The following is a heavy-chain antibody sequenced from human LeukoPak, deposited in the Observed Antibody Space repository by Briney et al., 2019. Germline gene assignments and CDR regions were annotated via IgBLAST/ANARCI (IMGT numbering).Heavy chain of an antibody. CDR2: IKSKTDGGTT. D-gene: IGHD3-22*01. CDR1: GFTFSNAW. J-gene: IGHJ4*02. CDR3: TTGPLYYYDSSGYTAYDY. V-gene: IGHV3-15*01. Sequence: RPGGSLRLSCAASGFTFSNAWMSWVRQAPGKGLEWVGRIKSKTDGGTTDYAAPVKGRFTISRDDSKNTLYLQMNSLKTEDAAVYYCTTGPLYYYDSSGYTAYDYWGQGTLVTVSS.